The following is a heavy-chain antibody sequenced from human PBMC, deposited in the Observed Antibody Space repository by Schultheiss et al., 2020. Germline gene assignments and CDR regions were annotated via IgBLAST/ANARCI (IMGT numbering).Heavy chain of an antibody. Sequence: SLKISCAASGFTFDDYAMHWVRQAPGKGLEWVSGISWNSGSIGYADSVKGRFTISRDNAKNSLYLQMNSLRAEDTALYYCTTWWDGYSTFWNYYYSMDVWGQGTTVTVSS. CDR3: TTWWDGYSTFWNYYYSMDV. D-gene: IGHD5-24*01. V-gene: IGHV3-9*01. J-gene: IGHJ6*02. CDR1: GFTFDDYA. CDR2: ISWNSGSI.